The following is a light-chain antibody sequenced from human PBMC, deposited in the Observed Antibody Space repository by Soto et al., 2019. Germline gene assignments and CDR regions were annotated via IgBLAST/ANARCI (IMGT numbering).Light chain of an antibody. CDR2: GAS. Sequence: EIVLTQSPGTLSLSPGERATLSCRASQSFSSSYLAWYQQKPGQAPRLLIYGASSRATGIPDRFSGSGSGTDFHFTISRLEPEDFAVYYCQQYGSSPNTFGQGTKLEIK. CDR1: QSFSSSY. J-gene: IGKJ2*01. V-gene: IGKV3-20*01. CDR3: QQYGSSPNT.